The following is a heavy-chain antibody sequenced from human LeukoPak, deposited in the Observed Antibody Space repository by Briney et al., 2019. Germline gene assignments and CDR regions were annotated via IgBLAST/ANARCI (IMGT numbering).Heavy chain of an antibody. Sequence: PSETLSLTCAVYGGSFSDYYWSWIRQPPGKGLEWIGYIYSSGSTNYNPSLKSRVTMSVDTSKNQFSLKVSSVTAADTAVYYCARVFDSGSQAYFYYMDVWGKGTTVTIFS. J-gene: IGHJ6*03. V-gene: IGHV4-59*01. D-gene: IGHD3-10*01. CDR2: IYSSGST. CDR3: ARVFDSGSQAYFYYMDV. CDR1: GGSFSDYY.